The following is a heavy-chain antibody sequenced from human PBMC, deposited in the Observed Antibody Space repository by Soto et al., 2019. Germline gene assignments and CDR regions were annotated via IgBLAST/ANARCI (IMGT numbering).Heavy chain of an antibody. Sequence: PSETLSLTCSVSGGSVSSGDYYWSWIRQPPGKGLGWIGYIYYSGSTYNNPSLKSRVIISVDTSKNQFSLKLTSVTAADTAVYFCAREPYYYDSSGYYRNWYFDLWGRGTLVTVSS. D-gene: IGHD3-22*01. J-gene: IGHJ2*01. CDR1: GGSVSSGDYY. V-gene: IGHV4-30-4*01. CDR2: IYYSGST. CDR3: AREPYYYDSSGYYRNWYFDL.